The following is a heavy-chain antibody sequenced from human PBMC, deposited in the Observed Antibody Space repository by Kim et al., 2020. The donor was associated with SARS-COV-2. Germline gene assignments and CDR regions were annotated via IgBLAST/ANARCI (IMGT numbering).Heavy chain of an antibody. CDR3: ARGDAASGDY. CDR2: SEI. V-gene: IGHV3-7*03. J-gene: IGHJ4*02. Sequence: SEIYYVDSVKGRLTLPRDNAKNSLYLQMDSLRAEDTAGYYCARGDAASGDYWGQGTLVTVSS. D-gene: IGHD7-27*01.